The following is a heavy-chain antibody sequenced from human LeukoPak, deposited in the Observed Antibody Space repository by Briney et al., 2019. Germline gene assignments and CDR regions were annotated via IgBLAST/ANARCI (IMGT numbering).Heavy chain of an antibody. J-gene: IGHJ1*01. V-gene: IGHV4-59*01. Sequence: SETLSLTCSVSGGSISTYYWSWIRQPPGKGLEWIGYINYSGSANYNPSLKSRVSISVDTSKKQFSLKLSSVTAADTAVYYCARGHSPVTTKVSYFQHWGQGTLVTVSS. CDR1: GGSISTYY. D-gene: IGHD4-17*01. CDR3: ARGHSPVTTKVSYFQH. CDR2: INYSGSA.